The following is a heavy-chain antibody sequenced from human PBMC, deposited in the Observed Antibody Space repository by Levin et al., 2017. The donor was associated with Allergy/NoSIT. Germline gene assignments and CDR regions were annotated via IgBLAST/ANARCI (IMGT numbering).Heavy chain of an antibody. J-gene: IGHJ4*02. CDR3: ATGPFDY. CDR1: GLTVSYHY. V-gene: IGHV3-66*02. CDR2: LFGGDRT. Sequence: GESLKISCAASGLTVSYHYMHMIRERQAPGQERESVSDLFGGDRTHDEDSVNGRSIISDDNTKNTQYLLMNILRVENTAVYYCATGPFDYWGQGTVVTVSS.